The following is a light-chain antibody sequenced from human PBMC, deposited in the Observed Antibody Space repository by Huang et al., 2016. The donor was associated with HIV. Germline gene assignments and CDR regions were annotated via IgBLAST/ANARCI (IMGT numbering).Light chain of an antibody. Sequence: IRMTQSPFSLSASTGDRVTITCRANQDINNFLAWYQQRPGSVPKLLIYAASTLQSEVPSRFSGNGSGTDFTLTIGCLHSEDVSTYYCQQYDIHPLTFGPGTRVDIK. J-gene: IGKJ3*01. V-gene: IGKV1-8*01. CDR1: QDINNF. CDR3: QQYDIHPLT. CDR2: AAS.